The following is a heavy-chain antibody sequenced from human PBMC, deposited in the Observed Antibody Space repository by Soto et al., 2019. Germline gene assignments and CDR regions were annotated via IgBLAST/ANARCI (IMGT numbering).Heavy chain of an antibody. J-gene: IGHJ4*02. CDR2: INPFDGSR. D-gene: IGHD3-10*01. V-gene: IGHV1-46*03. Sequence: GQGLEWMGWINPFDGSRMFAQSFQGRVTFTRDTSTSTVYMELSGLRSDDTAVYYCSRVNPGETSASAHWGQGTLVTVSP. CDR3: SRVNPGETSASAH.